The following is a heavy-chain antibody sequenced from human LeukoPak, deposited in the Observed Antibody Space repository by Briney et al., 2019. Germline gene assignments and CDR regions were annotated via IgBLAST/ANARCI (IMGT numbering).Heavy chain of an antibody. D-gene: IGHD1-1*01. V-gene: IGHV3-30-3*01. J-gene: IGHJ4*02. CDR2: ISFDGSNR. CDR3: FCPGVTGKVY. Sequence: GGSLRLSCAASGFTFSNYAMHWVRQAPGKGLVWVAVISFDGSNRYYADSVKGQFTISRDNSKNRLYLQMNSLRVEDTALYYCFCPGVTGKVYWGQGTLVTVSS. CDR1: GFTFSNYA.